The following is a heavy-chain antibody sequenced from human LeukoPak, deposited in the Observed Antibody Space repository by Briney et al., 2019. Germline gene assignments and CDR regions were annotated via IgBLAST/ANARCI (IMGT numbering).Heavy chain of an antibody. CDR1: GYTFTNHA. Sequence: ASVKVSRKASGYTFTNHAISWVRQAPGQGLEWMGRINPNSGGTTYAQKFQGRVTMTRDTSISTAYMELSRLRSDDTAVYYCASEGDYGELYWGQGTLVTVSS. J-gene: IGHJ4*02. CDR2: INPNSGGT. D-gene: IGHD4-17*01. V-gene: IGHV1-2*06. CDR3: ASEGDYGELY.